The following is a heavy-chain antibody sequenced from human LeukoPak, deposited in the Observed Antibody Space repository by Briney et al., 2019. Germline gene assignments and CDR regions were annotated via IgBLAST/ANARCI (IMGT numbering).Heavy chain of an antibody. Sequence: SETLSLTCTVSGGYISSDGYYWSWIRQHPGKGLEWIGYIYYSGSTYYNPSLKSRVTISVDTSKNQFSLKLSSMTAADTAVYYCARDSVGRYCSSTSCYGPTSNWFDPWGQGTLVTVSS. CDR3: ARDSVGRYCSSTSCYGPTSNWFDP. CDR1: GGYISSDGYY. J-gene: IGHJ5*02. CDR2: IYYSGST. D-gene: IGHD2-2*01. V-gene: IGHV4-31*03.